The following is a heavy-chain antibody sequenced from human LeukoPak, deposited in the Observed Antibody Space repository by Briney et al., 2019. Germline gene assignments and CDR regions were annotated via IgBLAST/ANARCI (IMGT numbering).Heavy chain of an antibody. J-gene: IGHJ4*02. CDR1: GGSVSNGSYY. CDR2: IYHSGST. V-gene: IGHV4-39*02. D-gene: IGHD1-26*01. Sequence: SETLSLTCTVSGGSVSNGSYYWGWIRQPPGKGLEWIGSIYHSGSTYYNPSLKSRVTISVDTSKNQFSLKLRSVTAADTAVYYCARDSRIMGAPGAFDYWGQGTLVTVSS. CDR3: ARDSRIMGAPGAFDY.